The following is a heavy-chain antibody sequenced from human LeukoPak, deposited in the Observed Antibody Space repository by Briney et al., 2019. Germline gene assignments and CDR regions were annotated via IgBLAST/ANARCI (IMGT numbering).Heavy chain of an antibody. Sequence: ASVKVSCKASGYTFTGYYIHWVRQAPGQGLEWMGRINPNNGGTNYAQKFQGRVTITRDTSASTAYMELSSLRSEDTAVYYCARGVRYCSSTSCLPDYWGQGTLVTVSS. CDR3: ARGVRYCSSTSCLPDY. CDR1: GYTFTGYY. D-gene: IGHD2-2*01. J-gene: IGHJ4*02. V-gene: IGHV1-2*06. CDR2: INPNNGGT.